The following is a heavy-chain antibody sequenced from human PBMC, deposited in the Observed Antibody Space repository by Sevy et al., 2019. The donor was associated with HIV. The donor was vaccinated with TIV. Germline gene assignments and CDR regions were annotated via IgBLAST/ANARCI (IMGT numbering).Heavy chain of an antibody. D-gene: IGHD3-3*01. CDR3: ARGGSGDVWNYGYYYYGMDV. CDR2: MSPKSGST. CDR1: GDTFSTYD. V-gene: IGHV1-8*02. J-gene: IGHJ6*02. Sequence: ASVKVSCKASGDTFSTYDINWERQAPGQGHEWLGWMSPKSGSTGFAQKFQGRLTMTRDTSINTAYMEWSSLRSEETAVYYCARGGSGDVWNYGYYYYGMDVWGQGTTVTVSS.